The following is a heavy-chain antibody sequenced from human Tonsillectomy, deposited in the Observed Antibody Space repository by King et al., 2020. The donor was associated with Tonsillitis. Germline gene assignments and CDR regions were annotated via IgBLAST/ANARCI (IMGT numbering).Heavy chain of an antibody. J-gene: IGHJ6*02. CDR2: ISANNGHT. CDR3: ARCQQNYYDSSGYYLGYYGMDV. Sequence: VQSGAEVKKPGASVKVSCKASGYTFTSYGISWVLQAPGQGLVWMGWISANNGHTNYAQQPQGRVTMTTDNSTNTAYMELRSLRSADTAVYYCARCQQNYYDSSGYYLGYYGMDVWGQGTTVTVSS. CDR1: GYTFTSYG. D-gene: IGHD3-22*01. V-gene: IGHV1-18*04.